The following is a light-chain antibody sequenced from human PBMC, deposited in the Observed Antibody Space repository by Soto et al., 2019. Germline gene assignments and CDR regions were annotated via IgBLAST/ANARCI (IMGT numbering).Light chain of an antibody. CDR2: RVS. Sequence: DVVMTQSPLSLPVTLGQPASISCRSSQGLVFSDGYTYLSWFQQRPGQSPRRLIYRVSNRDSGVPDRFSGSGSGADFTLTISRVEADDVGIYYCMQGAHWPMYTFGQGTRLEI. CDR3: MQGAHWPMYT. J-gene: IGKJ2*01. CDR1: QGLVFSDGYTY. V-gene: IGKV2-30*01.